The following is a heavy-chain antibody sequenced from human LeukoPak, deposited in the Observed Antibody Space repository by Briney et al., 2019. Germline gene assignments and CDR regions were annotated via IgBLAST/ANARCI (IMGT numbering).Heavy chain of an antibody. J-gene: IGHJ4*02. V-gene: IGHV3-66*01. CDR3: ARGTVTMVDY. Sequence: PGGSLRLSCVASGFTVSSNYMSWVRQAPGRGLEWVSVIYSGGSTYYAGSVKGRFTISRDNSKNTLFLQMNSLRAGDTAVYYCARGTVTMVDYWGQGTLVTVSS. D-gene: IGHD3-10*01. CDR1: GFTVSSNY. CDR2: IYSGGST.